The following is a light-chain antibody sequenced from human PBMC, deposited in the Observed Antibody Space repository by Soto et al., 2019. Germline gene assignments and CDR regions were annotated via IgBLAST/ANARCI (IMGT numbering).Light chain of an antibody. CDR2: GAS. CDR3: QQYGSFPRT. Sequence: EIVLTQSPGPLSLSPGERATLSCRASQSVSSSYLAWYQQKPGQAPRLLIYGASSRATGSPDRFSGSGSGTDFTLTISRLEPEDFSVYYCQQYGSFPRTFGQGTKLEIK. CDR1: QSVSSSY. J-gene: IGKJ2*01. V-gene: IGKV3-20*01.